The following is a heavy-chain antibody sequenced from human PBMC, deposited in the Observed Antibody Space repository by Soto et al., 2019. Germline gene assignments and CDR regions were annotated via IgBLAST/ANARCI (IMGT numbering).Heavy chain of an antibody. CDR1: GVSISDTSYY. CDR2: IYFNGNT. Sequence: QLPLQESGPGLVKPSETLSLTCTVSGVSISDTSYYWGWIRQPPGKGLEWIGTIYFNGNTFYNPAPKSRPTIAVDTSSNQFSLRLTSVTAADTAVYYCARQGSYWGQGTLVAVSS. V-gene: IGHV4-39*01. J-gene: IGHJ4*02. CDR3: ARQGSY.